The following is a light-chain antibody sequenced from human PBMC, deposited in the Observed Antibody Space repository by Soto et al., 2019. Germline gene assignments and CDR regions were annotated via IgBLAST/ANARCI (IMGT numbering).Light chain of an antibody. V-gene: IGKV3-15*01. Sequence: EIAMKQSPASLSLSPGERATLSWRASQSVSGKLAWSQQKPGQDPRLLISGASTRATGIPARFSGSGSGTEFTLTISSMQSEDFAVYYCQQYNNWPTLTFGGGTKVDIK. CDR2: GAS. J-gene: IGKJ4*01. CDR1: QSVSGK. CDR3: QQYNNWPTLT.